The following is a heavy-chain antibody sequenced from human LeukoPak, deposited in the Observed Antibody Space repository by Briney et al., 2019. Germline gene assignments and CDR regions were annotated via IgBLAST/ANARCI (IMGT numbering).Heavy chain of an antibody. CDR1: GGTFSSYA. CDR2: IIPIFGTA. J-gene: IGHJ6*03. V-gene: IGHV1-69*01. D-gene: IGHD2-15*01. CDR3: ARGIVVVAQLGFYFYYMDV. Sequence: SVKVSCKASGGTFSSYAISWVRQAPGQGLEWMGGIIPIFGTANYAQKFQGRVTITADESTSTAYMELSSLRSEDTAVYYCARGIVVVAQLGFYFYYMDVWGKGTTVTISS.